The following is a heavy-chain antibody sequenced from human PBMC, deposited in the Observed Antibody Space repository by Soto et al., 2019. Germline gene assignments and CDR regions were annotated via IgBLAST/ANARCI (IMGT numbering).Heavy chain of an antibody. CDR1: GGSISSGDYY. CDR2: IYYSGST. D-gene: IGHD3-22*01. V-gene: IGHV4-30-4*01. Sequence: PSETLSLTCTVSGGSISSGDYYWSWIRHPPGKGLEWIGYIYYSGSTYYNPSLKSRVTISVDTSKNQFSLKLSSVTAADTAVYYCARAPHPEVNYYDSSGYLSPYYYGMDVWGQGTTVTVSS. CDR3: ARAPHPEVNYYDSSGYLSPYYYGMDV. J-gene: IGHJ6*02.